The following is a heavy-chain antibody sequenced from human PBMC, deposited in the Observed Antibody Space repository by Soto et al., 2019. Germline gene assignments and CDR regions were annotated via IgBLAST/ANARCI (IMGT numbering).Heavy chain of an antibody. Sequence: EVQLVESGGGLVQPGGSLRLSCAASGFTVSSNYMSWVRQAPGKGLEWVSVIYSGGSGSTYYADSVKGRFTISRDISKNTVYLQMNSLRAEDKAVYYCARDGSSRPTEYWVQGTLVTVSS. CDR2: IYSGGSGST. CDR1: GFTVSSNY. J-gene: IGHJ4*02. CDR3: ARDGSSRPTEY. D-gene: IGHD3-10*01. V-gene: IGHV3-66*01.